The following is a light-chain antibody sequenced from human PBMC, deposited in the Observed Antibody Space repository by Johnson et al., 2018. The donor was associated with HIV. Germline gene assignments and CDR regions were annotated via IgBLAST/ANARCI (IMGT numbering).Light chain of an antibody. CDR1: SSNIGNNY. CDR3: GTWDSSLSAYV. CDR2: DNN. V-gene: IGLV1-51*01. J-gene: IGLJ1*01. Sequence: QPVLTQPPSMSAAPGQRVTISCSGSSSNIGNNYVSWYQQVPGAAPKLLIYDNNRRPSGIADRFSASKSGTSATLDITGLQTGDEADYYCGTWDSSLSAYVFGTGTKVTVL.